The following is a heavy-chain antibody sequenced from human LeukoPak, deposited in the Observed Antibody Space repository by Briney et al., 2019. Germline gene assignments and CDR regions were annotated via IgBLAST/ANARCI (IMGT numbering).Heavy chain of an antibody. J-gene: IGHJ4*02. CDR1: GFTFSDYY. V-gene: IGHV3-11*01. D-gene: IGHD2-21*02. Sequence: GGSLRLSCAASGFTFSDYYMTWIRQAPGKGLEGVSCISSSCSSIFYADSVKGRFTISMDNAKSSLFLQMNSLRAEDTAVYYCARVNRVTAIQELDYWGQGTLVTVSS. CDR3: ARVNRVTAIQELDY. CDR2: ISSSCSSI.